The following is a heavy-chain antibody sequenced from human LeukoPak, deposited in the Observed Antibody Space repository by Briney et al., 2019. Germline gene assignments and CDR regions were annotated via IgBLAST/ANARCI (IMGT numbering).Heavy chain of an antibody. CDR3: ARDLPPGSSGWYLGY. CDR2: ISSSSRTI. V-gene: IGHV3-48*02. CDR1: GFTFSSYS. J-gene: IGHJ4*02. D-gene: IGHD6-19*01. Sequence: PGRSLRLSCAASGFTFSSYSMNWVRQAPGEGLEWVSYISSSSRTIYYADSVKGRFTISRDNAKNSLYLQMNSLRDEDTAVYYCARDLPPGSSGWYLGYWGQGTLVTVSS.